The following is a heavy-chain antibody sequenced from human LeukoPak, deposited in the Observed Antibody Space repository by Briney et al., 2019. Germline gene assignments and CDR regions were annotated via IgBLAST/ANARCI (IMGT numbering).Heavy chain of an antibody. CDR1: GGTFSSYA. J-gene: IGHJ1*01. D-gene: IGHD3-9*01. CDR3: ARGAANYDILTGYYPEYFQH. CDR2: IIPIFGTA. Sequence: SVKVSCKASGGTFSSYAISWVRQAPGQGLEWMGGIIPIFGTANYAQKFQGRVTITADKSTSTAYMELSSLRSEDTAVYYCARGAANYDILTGYYPEYFQHWGQGTLVTVSS. V-gene: IGHV1-69*06.